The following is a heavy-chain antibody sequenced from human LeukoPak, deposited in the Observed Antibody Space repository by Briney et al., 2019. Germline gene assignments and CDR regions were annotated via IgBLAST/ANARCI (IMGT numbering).Heavy chain of an antibody. CDR3: ARTVWEGYYYDSSGLEAFFDY. CDR1: GYTLTELS. V-gene: IGHV1-46*01. D-gene: IGHD3-22*01. J-gene: IGHJ4*02. CDR2: INPSGGST. Sequence: ASVKVSCKVSGYTLTELSMHWVRQAPGKGLEWMGIINPSGGSTSYAQKFQGRVTMTRDTSTSTVYMELSSLRAEDTAVYYCARTVWEGYYYDSSGLEAFFDYWGQGTLVTVSS.